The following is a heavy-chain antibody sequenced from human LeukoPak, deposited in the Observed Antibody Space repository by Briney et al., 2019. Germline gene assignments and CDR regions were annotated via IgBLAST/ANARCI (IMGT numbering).Heavy chain of an antibody. D-gene: IGHD3-16*02. V-gene: IGHV3-64*01. J-gene: IGHJ4*02. CDR2: ISSNGGST. CDR1: GFTFSDYA. Sequence: GGSLRLSFVASGFTFSDYAMHWVRQAPGKGLEYVSAISSNGGSTYYANSVKGRFTISRDNSKNTLYLQMGSLRAEDMAVYYCARGTITFGGVIALSRFDYWGQGTLVTVSS. CDR3: ARGTITFGGVIALSRFDY.